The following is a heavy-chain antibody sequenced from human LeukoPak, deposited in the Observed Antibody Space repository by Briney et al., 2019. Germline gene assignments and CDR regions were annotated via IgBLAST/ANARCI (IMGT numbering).Heavy chain of an antibody. D-gene: IGHD6-6*01. CDR3: ARESIVARPNFDY. Sequence: ASVKVSCKASGYTFTSYAMHWVRQAPGQRLEWMGWINAGNGNTKYSQKFQGRVTITRDTSASTAYMELSSLRSEDTAVYYCARESIVARPNFDYWGQGTLVTVSS. CDR1: GYTFTSYA. V-gene: IGHV1-3*01. J-gene: IGHJ4*02. CDR2: INAGNGNT.